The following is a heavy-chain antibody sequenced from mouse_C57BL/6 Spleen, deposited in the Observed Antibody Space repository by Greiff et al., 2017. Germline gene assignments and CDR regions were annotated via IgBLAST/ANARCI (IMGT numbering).Heavy chain of an antibody. Sequence: DVKLQESGAELVRPGASVKLSCTASGFNIKDDYMHWVKQRPEQGLEWIGWFDPENGDTEYASKFQGKATITADTSSNTAYLQLSSLTSEDTAVYYCTPVITTVFDVWGTGTTVTVSS. J-gene: IGHJ1*03. CDR1: GFNIKDDY. D-gene: IGHD1-1*01. CDR3: TPVITTVFDV. CDR2: FDPENGDT. V-gene: IGHV14-4*01.